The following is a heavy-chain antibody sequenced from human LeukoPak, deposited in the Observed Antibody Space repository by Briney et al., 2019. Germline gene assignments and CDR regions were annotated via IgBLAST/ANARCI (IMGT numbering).Heavy chain of an antibody. CDR2: INPNSGVT. J-gene: IGHJ4*02. Sequence: ASLKVSCKASGYSFTGYFIHWVRQAPGQGPQWMGWINPNSGVTLYSQTFQGRVTVTSDTSISTAYMELSRLTFDDTAQYYCARDRGSPSAPDYWGQGTPVTVSS. CDR3: ARDRGSPSAPDY. CDR1: GYSFTGYF. V-gene: IGHV1-2*02. D-gene: IGHD5-12*01.